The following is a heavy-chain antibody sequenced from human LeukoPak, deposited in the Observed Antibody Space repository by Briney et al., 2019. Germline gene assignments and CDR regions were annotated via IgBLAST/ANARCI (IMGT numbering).Heavy chain of an antibody. CDR2: INHSGST. J-gene: IGHJ4*02. CDR1: GGSFSGYY. V-gene: IGHV4-34*01. Sequence: SETLSLTCAVYGGSFSGYYWSWIRQPPGKGLEWIGEINHSGSTNYNPSLKSRVTISVDTSKNQFSLKLSSVTAADTAVYYCARRGELSLAYNYWGQGTLVTVSS. D-gene: IGHD3-16*02. CDR3: ARRGELSLAYNY.